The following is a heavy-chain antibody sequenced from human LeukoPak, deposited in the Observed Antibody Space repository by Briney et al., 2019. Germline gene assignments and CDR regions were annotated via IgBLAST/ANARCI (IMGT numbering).Heavy chain of an antibody. V-gene: IGHV4-31*03. J-gene: IGHJ4*02. Sequence: KPSQTLSLTCTVSGGSISSGGYYWSWIRQHPGKGLEWIGYIYYSGSTYYDPSLKSRVTISVDTSKNQFSLKLSSVTAADTAMYYCARGDSSGCDYWGQGTLVTVSS. CDR1: GGSISSGGYY. CDR3: ARGDSSGCDY. D-gene: IGHD3-22*01. CDR2: IYYSGST.